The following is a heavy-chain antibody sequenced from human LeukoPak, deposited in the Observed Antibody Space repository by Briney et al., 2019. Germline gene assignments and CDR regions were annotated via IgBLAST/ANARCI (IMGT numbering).Heavy chain of an antibody. J-gene: IGHJ6*03. CDR3: ARAGYSYYYYYMDV. CDR1: GGSISSSSYY. V-gene: IGHV4-39*01. CDR2: IYYTGTT. D-gene: IGHD6-13*01. Sequence: SETLSLTCTVSGGSISSSSYYWGWIRQPPGKGLEWIGSIYYTGTTYYNPSLKSRVTTSVDTSKNQFSLKLNSVTAADTAVYYCARAGYSYYYYYMDVWGKGTTVTVSS.